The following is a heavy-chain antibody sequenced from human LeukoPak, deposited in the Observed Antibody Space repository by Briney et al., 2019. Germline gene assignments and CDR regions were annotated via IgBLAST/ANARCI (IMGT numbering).Heavy chain of an antibody. D-gene: IGHD3-10*01. CDR2: INPNSGGT. Sequence: ASVKVSCKASGYTFTGYYMHWARQAPGQGLEWMGWINPNSGGTNYAQKFQGWVTMTRDTSISTAYMELSRLRSDDTAVYYCARARKKFRGVIIEVYFDYWGQGTLVTVSS. CDR3: ARARKKFRGVIIEVYFDY. V-gene: IGHV1-2*04. J-gene: IGHJ4*02. CDR1: GYTFTGYY.